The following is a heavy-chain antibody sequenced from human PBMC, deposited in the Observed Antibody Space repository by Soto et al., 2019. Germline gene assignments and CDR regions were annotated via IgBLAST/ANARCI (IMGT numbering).Heavy chain of an antibody. J-gene: IGHJ4*02. Sequence: PGGSLRLSCAASGFTFNNYPMHWVRQAPGKGLEWVAVISYDGTDKYYADSVKGRFTISRDNSKNTLYLQMNSLRAEDTAVYYCATDSSGYSADYYFDYWGQGTLVTVPQ. CDR1: GFTFNNYP. D-gene: IGHD3-22*01. V-gene: IGHV3-30-3*01. CDR2: ISYDGTDK. CDR3: ATDSSGYSADYYFDY.